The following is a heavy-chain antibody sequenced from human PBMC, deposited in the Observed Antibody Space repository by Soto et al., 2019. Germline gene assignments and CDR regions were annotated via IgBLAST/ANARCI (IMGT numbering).Heavy chain of an antibody. CDR3: ARSQGDFFDY. V-gene: IGHV3-74*01. J-gene: IGHJ4*02. CDR1: GFIFSAYW. CDR2: INTDGSDT. Sequence: LRLSCSASGFIFSAYWLHWVRQVPGKGLVWVSRINTDGSDTIYADSVKGRFTVSRDNAKNRLYLQMRSLRADDTAVYFCARSQGDFFDYWGQGSLVTVSS.